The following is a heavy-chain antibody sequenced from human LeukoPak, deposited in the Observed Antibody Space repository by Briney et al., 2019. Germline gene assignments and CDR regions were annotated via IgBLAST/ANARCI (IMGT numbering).Heavy chain of an antibody. V-gene: IGHV3-48*01. D-gene: IGHD6-13*01. J-gene: IGHJ4*02. CDR2: ISSSSSTI. CDR1: GFTFSSYS. Sequence: SGGSLRLSCAASGFTFSSYSMNWVRQAPGKGLEWVSYISSSSSTIYYADSVKGRFTISRDNAKNSLYLQMNSLRAEDTAVYYCARDGSRYSSSWYQVWGQGTLVTVSS. CDR3: ARDGSRYSSSWYQV.